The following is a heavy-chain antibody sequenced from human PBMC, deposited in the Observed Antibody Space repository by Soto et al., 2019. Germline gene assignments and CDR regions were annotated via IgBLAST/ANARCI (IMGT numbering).Heavy chain of an antibody. V-gene: IGHV3-11*06. Sequence: GGSLRLSCAASGFTFSEYYMSWVRQAPGRGLEWISYSSNSGTFARYATSVKGRFSISRDNANNSLYLEMNSLRVEDTAVYYCARSGDNFNVLDYWGQGTPVTVSS. CDR1: GFTFSEYY. CDR2: SSNSGTFA. D-gene: IGHD1-1*01. J-gene: IGHJ4*02. CDR3: ARSGDNFNVLDY.